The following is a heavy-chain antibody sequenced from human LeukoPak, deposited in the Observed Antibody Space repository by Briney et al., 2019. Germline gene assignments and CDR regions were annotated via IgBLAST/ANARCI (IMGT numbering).Heavy chain of an antibody. J-gene: IGHJ3*02. V-gene: IGHV4-30-4*01. CDR2: IYYSGST. Sequence: SQTLSLTCTVSGGSISSGDYYWSWIRQPPGKGLEWIGYIYYSGSTYYNPSLKSRVTISVDTSKNQFSLKLSSVTAADTAVYYCASGLQYDSTAFDIWGQGTMVTASS. CDR3: ASGLQYDSTAFDI. CDR1: GGSISSGDYY. D-gene: IGHD3-22*01.